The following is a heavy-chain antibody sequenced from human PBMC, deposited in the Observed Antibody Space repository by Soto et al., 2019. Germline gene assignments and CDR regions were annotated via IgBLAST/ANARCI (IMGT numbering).Heavy chain of an antibody. CDR2: INAGNGNT. J-gene: IGHJ4*02. CDR1: GYTFTSYA. D-gene: IGHD6-13*01. Sequence: ASVKVSCKASGYTFTSYAMHWVRQAPGQRLEWMGWINAGNGNTKYSQKFQGRVTITRDTSASTAYMELSSLRSEDTAVYYCARDHGIAAAGTGDYWGQGTLVTVSS. V-gene: IGHV1-3*01. CDR3: ARDHGIAAAGTGDY.